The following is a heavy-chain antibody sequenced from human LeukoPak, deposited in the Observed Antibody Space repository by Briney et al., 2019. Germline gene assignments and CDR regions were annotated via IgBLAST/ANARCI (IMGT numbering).Heavy chain of an antibody. CDR3: ARAWEESTGNYDAFDI. J-gene: IGHJ3*02. CDR1: GYTFTGHH. Sequence: ASVKVSCKASGYTFTGHHMHWVRQAPGQGLEWMGWIEPDSGDTNYAQRFHGRVTMTRDKSITTAYMELSRVRYDDTAVYYCARAWEESTGNYDAFDIWGQGTMVTVSS. D-gene: IGHD1-1*01. CDR2: IEPDSGDT. V-gene: IGHV1-2*02.